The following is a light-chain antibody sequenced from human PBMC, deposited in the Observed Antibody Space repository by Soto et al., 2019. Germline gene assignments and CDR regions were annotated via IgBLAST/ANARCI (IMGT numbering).Light chain of an antibody. Sequence: SYELTQPSSVSVSPGQTARITCSGDVLAKKYARWFQQKPGQAPVLVIYKDSERPSGIPERFSGSSSGTTVTLTISGAQVEDEADYYCYSAADNNPLVFGGGTQLTVL. CDR3: YSAADNNPLV. CDR1: VLAKKY. CDR2: KDS. J-gene: IGLJ2*01. V-gene: IGLV3-27*01.